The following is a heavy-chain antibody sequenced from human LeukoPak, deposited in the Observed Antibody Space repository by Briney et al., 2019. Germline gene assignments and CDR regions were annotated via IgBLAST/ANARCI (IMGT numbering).Heavy chain of an antibody. V-gene: IGHV4-61*08. Sequence: SETLSLTCTVSGGSVGSGGYYWSWIRQPPGGGGLEWIGDIYYIRNTNYNPSLKSRVTMSLDPSKNQFSLKLNSVTAADTAVYYCARTQSQSGSYRYYFAYWGQGTLVTVSS. D-gene: IGHD1-26*01. CDR2: IYYIRNT. CDR3: ARTQSQSGSYRYYFAY. CDR1: GGSVGSGGYY. J-gene: IGHJ4*02.